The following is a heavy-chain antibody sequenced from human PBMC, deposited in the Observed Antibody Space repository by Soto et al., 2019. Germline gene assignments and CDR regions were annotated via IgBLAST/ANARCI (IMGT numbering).Heavy chain of an antibody. V-gene: IGHV1-69*05. CDR1: GGTFSSYA. CDR3: ARGTTTVTTSRLADRRGALYYYYYGMDV. J-gene: IGHJ6*02. D-gene: IGHD4-17*01. Sequence: QVQLVQSGAEVKKPGSSVKVSCKASGGTFSSYAISWVRQAPGQGLEWMGGIIPIFGTANYAQKFQGRVTITXXXPRSTASMGLXXLXSXXTAVYYCARGTTTVTTSRLADRRGALYYYYYGMDVWGQGTTVTVSS. CDR2: IIPIFGTA.